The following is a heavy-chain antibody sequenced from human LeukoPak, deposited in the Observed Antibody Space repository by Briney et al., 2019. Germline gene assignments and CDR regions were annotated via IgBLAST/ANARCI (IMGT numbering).Heavy chain of an antibody. CDR1: GFTFSSYA. Sequence: GGSLRLSCAVSGFTFSSYAMSLVRQTPGKGLECVSVIGVSATGPNTYYPDSVKGRFTISRDDSKNTLYLQLDSLRAEDTAIYFCAKLREQMDAVFDYWGQGILVTVSS. CDR3: AKLREQMDAVFDY. J-gene: IGHJ4*02. V-gene: IGHV3-23*01. CDR2: IGVSATGPNT. D-gene: IGHD1/OR15-1a*01.